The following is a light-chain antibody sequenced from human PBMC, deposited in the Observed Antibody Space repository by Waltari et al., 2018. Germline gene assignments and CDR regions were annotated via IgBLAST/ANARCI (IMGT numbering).Light chain of an antibody. CDR2: GKN. J-gene: IGLJ2*01. CDR3: SSRELSGHVV. V-gene: IGLV3-19*01. CDR1: ILRTYY. Sequence: SSDLTQDPAVSVALGQTVRITCQGDILRTYYGNWCRQKPGQPPELVIYGKNNRPSGFPDRVSDSSSGNTASLISTGAQAEDEADYYCSSRELSGHVVFGGGTRLTVL.